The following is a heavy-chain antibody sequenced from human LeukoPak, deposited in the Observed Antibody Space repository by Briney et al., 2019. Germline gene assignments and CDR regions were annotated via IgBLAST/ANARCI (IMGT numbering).Heavy chain of an antibody. V-gene: IGHV4-34*01. CDR3: ARHLSSSWLRGAMGY. CDR1: GGSFSGYY. CDR2: INHSGST. D-gene: IGHD6-13*01. Sequence: SETLSLTCAVYGGSFSGYYWSWIRQPPGKGLEWIGEINHSGSTNYNPSLKSRVTISVDTSKNQFSLRLSSVTAADTAVYYCARHLSSSWLRGAMGYWGQGTLVTVSS. J-gene: IGHJ4*02.